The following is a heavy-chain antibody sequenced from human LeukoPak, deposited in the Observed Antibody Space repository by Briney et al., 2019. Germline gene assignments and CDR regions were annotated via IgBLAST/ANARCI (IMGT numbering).Heavy chain of an antibody. V-gene: IGHV1-18*01. Sequence: ASVKVSCKASGYTFTSYGISWVRQAPGQGLEWMGWISAYNGNTNYAQRLQGRVTMTTDTSTSTAYMELRSLRSDDTAVYYCARSLLWFGDPVSNWFDPWGQGTLVTVSS. CDR1: GYTFTSYG. J-gene: IGHJ5*02. CDR2: ISAYNGNT. D-gene: IGHD3-10*01. CDR3: ARSLLWFGDPVSNWFDP.